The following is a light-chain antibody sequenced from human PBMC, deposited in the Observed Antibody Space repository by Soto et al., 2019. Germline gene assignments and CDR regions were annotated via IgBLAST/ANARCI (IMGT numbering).Light chain of an antibody. CDR1: QDINNY. CDR3: QQYDIRPPLFT. Sequence: DIQMTQSPSSLSASVGDRVTITCQASQDINNYLNWYQQKPGKPPKLLIYAASNLETGVPSRFSGSGSGTDFTLTISTLQPEDIASYYCQQYDIRPPLFTFGPGTKVDLK. V-gene: IGKV1-33*01. J-gene: IGKJ3*01. CDR2: AAS.